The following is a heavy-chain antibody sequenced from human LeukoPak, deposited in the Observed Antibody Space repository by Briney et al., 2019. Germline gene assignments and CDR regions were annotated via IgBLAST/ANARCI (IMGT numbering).Heavy chain of an antibody. D-gene: IGHD6-6*01. CDR3: ARGGAPGIAARHTYFDY. V-gene: IGHV4-59*01. J-gene: IGHJ4*02. CDR1: GGSISNYY. CDR2: IYYSGST. Sequence: SETLSLTCTVSGGSISNYYWSWIRQPPGKGLEWIAYIYYSGSTNYNPPPKSRVTISVDMSKHQFSLKLTSVTAADTAVYYCARGGAPGIAARHTYFDYWGQGTLVTVSS.